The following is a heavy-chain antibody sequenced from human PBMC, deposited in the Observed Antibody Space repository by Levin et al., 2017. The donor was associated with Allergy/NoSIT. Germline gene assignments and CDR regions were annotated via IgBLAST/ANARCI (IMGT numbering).Heavy chain of an antibody. Sequence: GESLKISCAASGFTFSSYGMHWVRQAPGKGLEWVAVIWYDGSNKYYADSVKGRFTISRDNSKNTLYLQMNSLRAEDTAVYYCARASVGREADYWGQGTLVTVSS. CDR2: IWYDGSNK. J-gene: IGHJ4*02. CDR3: ARASVGREADY. D-gene: IGHD1-26*01. V-gene: IGHV3-33*01. CDR1: GFTFSSYG.